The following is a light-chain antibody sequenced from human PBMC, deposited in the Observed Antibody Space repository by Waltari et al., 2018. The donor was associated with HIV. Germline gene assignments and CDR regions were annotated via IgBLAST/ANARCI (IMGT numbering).Light chain of an antibody. Sequence: DIVLTQTPLSSPATLGQPAAITCWSSQDLVHSDGNTFVNWFHQRPGQPPRLLVYQLSFRVPGVPYRFSGSGAGTDFTLNISAVEPEDAGVYYCMQATRFPFTFGGGTKVEI. J-gene: IGKJ4*01. V-gene: IGKV2-24*01. CDR1: QDLVHSDGNTF. CDR3: MQATRFPFT. CDR2: QLS.